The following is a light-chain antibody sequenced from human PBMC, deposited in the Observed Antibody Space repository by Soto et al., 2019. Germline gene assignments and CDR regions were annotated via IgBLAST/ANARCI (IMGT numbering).Light chain of an antibody. V-gene: IGKV1-39*01. Sequence: DIQMTQSPSSLSASVGDRVTITCRASQSISSYLNWYQQKPGKAPKLLIYAASSLQSGVPSRFSGSGSGTDFTLTISSLKPEDFATYYCQQSYSTPKFGQGTKVDIK. CDR1: QSISSY. J-gene: IGKJ1*01. CDR2: AAS. CDR3: QQSYSTPK.